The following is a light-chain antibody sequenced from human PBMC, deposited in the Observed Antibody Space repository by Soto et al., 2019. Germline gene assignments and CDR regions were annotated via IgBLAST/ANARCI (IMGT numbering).Light chain of an antibody. CDR1: SSNIGAGYD. V-gene: IGLV1-40*01. Sequence: QSVLTQPPSVSGAPGQRVTISCTGSSSNIGAGYDVHWYQQLPGTAPKLLIYGNSNRPSGVPDRFSGSKSGTSASLAITGLGAEDEADYGCQSYYSSLSVGVFGGGTKVTVL. J-gene: IGLJ3*02. CDR3: QSYYSSLSVGV. CDR2: GNS.